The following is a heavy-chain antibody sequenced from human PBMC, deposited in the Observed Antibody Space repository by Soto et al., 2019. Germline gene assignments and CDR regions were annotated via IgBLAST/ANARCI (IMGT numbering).Heavy chain of an antibody. D-gene: IGHD3-22*01. CDR2: IYYTGSM. V-gene: IGHV4-28*05. J-gene: IGHJ4*02. CDR3: ASLPGLGYFDSSAFRDF. CDR1: GYSISSSNW. Sequence: QVQLQESGPGLVKPSDTLSLTCAVSGYSISSSNWWGWIRQSPGKGLEWIGYIYYTGSMYYNPSLKGRVTMSGDTSKNQFSLKLCSVTAVDRAVYYCASLPGLGYFDSSAFRDFWGQGTLVTVSS.